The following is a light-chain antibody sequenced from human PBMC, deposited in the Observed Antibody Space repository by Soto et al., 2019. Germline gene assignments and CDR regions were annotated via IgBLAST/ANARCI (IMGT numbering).Light chain of an antibody. V-gene: IGKV3-20*01. CDR3: QHFGTPPWT. Sequence: DIVLTQSPCTLSLSPGERATLSCRTSQAILNNYLAWFQQKPGQAPRLLIYLASNRAAGIPDRFSGSGSGTDFTLTISRLEPEDVAVYYCQHFGTPPWTFGQGTKVEI. CDR2: LAS. CDR1: QAILNNY. J-gene: IGKJ1*01.